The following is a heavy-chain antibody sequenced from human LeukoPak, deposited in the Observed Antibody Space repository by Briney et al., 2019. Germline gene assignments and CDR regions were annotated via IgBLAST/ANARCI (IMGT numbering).Heavy chain of an antibody. D-gene: IGHD2-2*01. CDR3: AKDQWCSSTSCYVDY. CDR2: INWNGGST. J-gene: IGHJ4*02. V-gene: IGHV3-20*04. CDR1: GFTFDDYG. Sequence: GGSLRLSCAASGFTFDDYGMSWVRQAPGKGLEWVSGINWNGGSTGYADSVKGRFTISRDNAKNSLYLQMNSLRAEDTSVYYCAKDQWCSSTSCYVDYWGQGTLVTVSS.